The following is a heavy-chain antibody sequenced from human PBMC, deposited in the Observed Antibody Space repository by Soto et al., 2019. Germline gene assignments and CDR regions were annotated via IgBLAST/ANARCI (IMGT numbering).Heavy chain of an antibody. CDR1: GFTVSSNY. Sequence: EVQLVESGGGLVQPGGSLRLSCAASGFTVSSNYMSWVRQAPGKGLEWVSVIYSGGSTYYAGYLKGRFTISRDNSKNTLYVHLTSLRAEDTAEYYCARVAASSWEMDYFDYWGQGTLVTVSS. V-gene: IGHV3-66*01. J-gene: IGHJ4*02. D-gene: IGHD6-13*01. CDR3: ARVAASSWEMDYFDY. CDR2: IYSGGST.